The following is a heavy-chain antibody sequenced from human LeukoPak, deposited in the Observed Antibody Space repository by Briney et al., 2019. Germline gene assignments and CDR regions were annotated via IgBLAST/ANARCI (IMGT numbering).Heavy chain of an antibody. Sequence: GGSLRLSCAASGFTVSSNYMSWVRQAPGKGLEWVSVIYSGAGTYYADSVKGRFTISRDNSKNTLYLQMNSLRAEDTAIYYCAKDATGSSDYWGQGTLVTVSS. J-gene: IGHJ4*02. D-gene: IGHD1-26*01. CDR2: IYSGAGT. V-gene: IGHV3-66*01. CDR1: GFTVSSNY. CDR3: AKDATGSSDY.